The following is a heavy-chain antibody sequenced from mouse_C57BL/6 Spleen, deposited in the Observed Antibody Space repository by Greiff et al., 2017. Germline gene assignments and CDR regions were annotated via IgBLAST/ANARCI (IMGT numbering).Heavy chain of an antibody. Sequence: VKLMESGAELVKPGASVKLSCKASGYTFTSYWMHWVKQRPGQGLEWIGMIHPNSGSTNYNEKFKSKATLTVDKSSSTAYMQLSSLTSEDSAVYYCARSYYGSSYGWYFDVWGTGTTVTVSS. CDR1: GYTFTSYW. D-gene: IGHD1-1*01. CDR2: IHPNSGST. CDR3: ARSYYGSSYGWYFDV. J-gene: IGHJ1*03. V-gene: IGHV1-64*01.